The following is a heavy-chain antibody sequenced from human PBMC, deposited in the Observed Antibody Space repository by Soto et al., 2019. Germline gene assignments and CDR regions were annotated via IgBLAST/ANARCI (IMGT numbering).Heavy chain of an antibody. D-gene: IGHD3-22*01. Sequence: SGPTLVNPTQTLTLTCTFSGFSLSTSGMCVSWIRQPPGKALEWLALIDWDDDKYYSTSLKTRLTISKDTSKNQVVLTMTNMDPVDTATYYCARISTLYDSSGYFFAYWGQGTLVTVSS. CDR2: IDWDDDK. V-gene: IGHV2-70*01. CDR1: GFSLSTSGMC. CDR3: ARISTLYDSSGYFFAY. J-gene: IGHJ4*02.